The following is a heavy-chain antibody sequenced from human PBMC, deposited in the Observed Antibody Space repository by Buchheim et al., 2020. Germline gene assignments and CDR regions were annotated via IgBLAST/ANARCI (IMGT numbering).Heavy chain of an antibody. D-gene: IGHD3-3*01. CDR3: ALSLSITIFGVGPFVY. CDR1: GFTFSSYW. CDR2: IKQDGSEK. V-gene: IGHV3-7*01. J-gene: IGHJ4*02. Sequence: EVQLVESGGGLVQPGGSLRLSCAASGFTFSSYWMSWVRQAPGKGLEWVANIKQDGSEKYYVDSVKGRFTISRDNAKNSLYLQMNSLRAEDTAVYYCALSLSITIFGVGPFVYWGQGTL.